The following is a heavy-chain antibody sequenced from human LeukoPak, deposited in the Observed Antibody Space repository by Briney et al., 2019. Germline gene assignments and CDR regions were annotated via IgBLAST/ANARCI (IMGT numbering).Heavy chain of an antibody. CDR1: GFTFSNYA. Sequence: PGGSLRLSCAASGFTFSNYAMRWVRQAPGKGLDWVSAIGSSGGDTFYADSVKGRFTISRDNSKNTLSLQMNSLRAEDTAVYYCAGVFQSSMDVWGKGTTVTVSS. CDR3: AGVFQSSMDV. CDR2: IGSSGGDT. J-gene: IGHJ6*03. V-gene: IGHV3-23*01.